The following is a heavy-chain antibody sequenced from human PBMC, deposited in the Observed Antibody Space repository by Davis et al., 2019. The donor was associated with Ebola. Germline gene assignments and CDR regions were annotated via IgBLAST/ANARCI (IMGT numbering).Heavy chain of an antibody. V-gene: IGHV3-30*18. Sequence: GESLKISCAASGFTFSSYAIHWVRQAPGKGLEWVTAISNDGANKYYADSVKGRFTISRDNSKNTLYLQMNSLRAEDTAVYYCAKAPGVSYDSSGYSDYWGQGTLVTVSS. CDR2: ISNDGANK. J-gene: IGHJ4*02. CDR1: GFTFSSYA. D-gene: IGHD3-22*01. CDR3: AKAPGVSYDSSGYSDY.